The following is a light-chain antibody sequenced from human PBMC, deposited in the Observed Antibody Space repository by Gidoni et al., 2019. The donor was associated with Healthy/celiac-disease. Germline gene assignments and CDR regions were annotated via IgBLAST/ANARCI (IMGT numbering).Light chain of an antibody. CDR1: QSVSSY. CDR2: DAS. J-gene: IGKJ2*01. Sequence: EIVLTQSPATLSLSPGERATLSCRPSQSVSSYLAWYQQKPGQAPRLLIYDASNRATGIPARFSGSGSGTDFTLTISSLEPEDSAVYYCQQRSNWPPYTFGQGTKLEIK. V-gene: IGKV3-11*01. CDR3: QQRSNWPPYT.